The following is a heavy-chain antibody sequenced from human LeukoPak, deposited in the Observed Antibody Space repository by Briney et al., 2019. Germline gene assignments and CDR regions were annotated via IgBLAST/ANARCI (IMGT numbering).Heavy chain of an antibody. CDR2: INHSGST. V-gene: IGHV4-34*01. D-gene: IGHD3-10*01. CDR1: GGSFSGYY. Sequence: SETLSLTCAVYGGSFSGYYWSWIRQPPGKGLEWIGEINHSGSTNYNPSLKSRVTISVDTSKNQFSLKLSSVTAADTAVYYCARVEWGGVYYGSGSYDGKGYYYYYMDVWGKGTTVTISS. CDR3: ARVEWGGVYYGSGSYDGKGYYYYYMDV. J-gene: IGHJ6*03.